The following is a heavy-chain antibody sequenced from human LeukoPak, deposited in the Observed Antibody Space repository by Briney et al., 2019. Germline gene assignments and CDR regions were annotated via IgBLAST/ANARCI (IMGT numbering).Heavy chain of an antibody. CDR1: GFTFSNYA. J-gene: IGHJ4*02. V-gene: IGHV3-23*01. Sequence: GGSLRLSCAASGFTFSNYAMSWVRQAPGKGLEWVSGIGASGGSTYYADSVKGRFTISRDNSKNTLYLQMNSLRTEDTAVYYCAKAEGYDILTGLDYWGQGTLVTVSS. CDR3: AKAEGYDILTGLDY. CDR2: IGASGGST. D-gene: IGHD3-9*01.